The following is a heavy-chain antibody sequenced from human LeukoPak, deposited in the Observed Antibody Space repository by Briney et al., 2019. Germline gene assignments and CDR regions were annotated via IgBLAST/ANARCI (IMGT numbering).Heavy chain of an antibody. J-gene: IGHJ4*02. V-gene: IGHV3-23*01. CDR1: GFTFSNYA. CDR3: ARVRWDYYDSSGYYYVDY. Sequence: GGSLRLSCAASGFTFSNYAMSWVRQTPGKGLEWVSVISGSGRSTYYADSVKGRFTISRDNSNNTLYLQMNSLRAEDTGVYYCARVRWDYYDSSGYYYVDYWGQGTLVTVSS. D-gene: IGHD3-22*01. CDR2: ISGSGRST.